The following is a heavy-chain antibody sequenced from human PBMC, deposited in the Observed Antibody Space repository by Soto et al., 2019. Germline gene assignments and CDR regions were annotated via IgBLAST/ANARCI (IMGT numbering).Heavy chain of an antibody. CDR2: ISAHTGDT. CDR1: GYSFTGYG. D-gene: IGHD5-12*01. V-gene: IGHV1-18*01. J-gene: IGHJ6*02. CDR3: ARDFPSTNLYYFGMDV. Sequence: ASVKVSCKASGYSFTGYGISWVRQAPGQGLEWMGWISAHTGDTNYAQKFQGRVTMTTDTSTSTAYMELRRLSSDDTALYYCARDFPSTNLYYFGMDVWGQGTTVTV.